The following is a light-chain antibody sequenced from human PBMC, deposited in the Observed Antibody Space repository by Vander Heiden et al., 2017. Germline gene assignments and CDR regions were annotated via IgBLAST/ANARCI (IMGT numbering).Light chain of an antibody. CDR2: KAS. CDR1: QSISNW. J-gene: IGKJ1*01. Sequence: DIQMTQSPSTLSASVGDRVTITCRASQSISNWLAWYQQKPGKAPKLLIYKASSLESGVPSRFSGSGSGTEFTLTISSLQPDDFATYYCQQYNSWTFGQGTKVEI. V-gene: IGKV1-5*03. CDR3: QQYNSWT.